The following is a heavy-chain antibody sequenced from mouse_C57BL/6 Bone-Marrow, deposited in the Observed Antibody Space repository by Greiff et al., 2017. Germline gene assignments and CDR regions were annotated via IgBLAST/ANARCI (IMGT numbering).Heavy chain of an antibody. J-gene: IGHJ2*01. CDR3: ARGGYYGSSEY. Sequence: EVQLQQSGPGLVKPSQSLSLTCSVTGYSITSGYYWNWIRQFPGNKLEWMGYISYDGSNNYNPSLKNRISITRDTSKNQFFLKLNSVTTEDTATYYCARGGYYGSSEYWGQGTTLTVAS. V-gene: IGHV3-6*01. CDR2: ISYDGSN. CDR1: GYSITSGYY. D-gene: IGHD1-1*01.